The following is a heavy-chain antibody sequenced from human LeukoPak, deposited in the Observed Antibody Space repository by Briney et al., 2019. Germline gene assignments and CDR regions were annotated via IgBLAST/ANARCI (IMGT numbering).Heavy chain of an antibody. CDR3: ARGNDYGDYYFDY. J-gene: IGHJ4*02. D-gene: IGHD4-17*01. CDR1: GFTFSSYS. V-gene: IGHV3-48*01. CDR2: ISSSSSTI. Sequence: GGSLRLSCAASGFTFSSYSMNWVRQAPGKGLEWVSYISSSSSTIYYADSVKGRFTISRDNSKNTLYLQMNSLRAEDTAVYYCARGNDYGDYYFDYWGQGTLVTVSS.